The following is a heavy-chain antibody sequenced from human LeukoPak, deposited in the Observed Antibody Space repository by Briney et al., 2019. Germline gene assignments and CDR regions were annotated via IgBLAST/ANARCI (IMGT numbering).Heavy chain of an antibody. Sequence: GGSVRLSCAASGITFDDYTMHWVRQAPGKGLEWVSLISWDGGSTYYADSVKGRFTISRDNSKNSLYLQMNSLRTEDTALYYCARWVGDYYFDYWGQGTLVTVSS. CDR2: ISWDGGST. CDR1: GITFDDYT. V-gene: IGHV3-43*01. J-gene: IGHJ4*02. D-gene: IGHD2-15*01. CDR3: ARWVGDYYFDY.